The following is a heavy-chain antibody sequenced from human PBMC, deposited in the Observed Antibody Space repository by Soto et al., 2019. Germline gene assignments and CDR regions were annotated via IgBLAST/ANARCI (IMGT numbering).Heavy chain of an antibody. J-gene: IGHJ4*02. V-gene: IGHV4-31*03. CDR2: IYYSGST. Sequence: SETLSLTCTVSGGSISSGGYYWSWIRQHPGKGLEWIGYIYYSGSTYYNPSLKSRVTISVDTSKNQFSLKLSSVTAADTAVYYCARADGSGSYSRFDYWGQGTLVTVSS. D-gene: IGHD3-10*01. CDR3: ARADGSGSYSRFDY. CDR1: GGSISSGGYY.